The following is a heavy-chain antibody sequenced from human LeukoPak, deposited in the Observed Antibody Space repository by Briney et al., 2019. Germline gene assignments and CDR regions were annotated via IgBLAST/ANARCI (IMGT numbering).Heavy chain of an antibody. CDR2: INQDGSEK. V-gene: IGHV3-7*01. Sequence: QPGGSLRLPCAASGFTFSSYWMSWVRQAPGKGLEWVANINQDGSEKYYVDSVKGRFTISRDNGRSSLFLQMNSLRVEDTAVYYCARDRHGDTGDWSFDLWGRGTLVTVSS. CDR1: GFTFSSYW. CDR3: ARDRHGDTGDWSFDL. J-gene: IGHJ2*01. D-gene: IGHD4-17*01.